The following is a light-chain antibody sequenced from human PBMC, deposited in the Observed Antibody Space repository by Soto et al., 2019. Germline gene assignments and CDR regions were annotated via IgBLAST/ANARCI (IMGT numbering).Light chain of an antibody. Sequence: QSALTQPASVSGSPGQSITISCTGTSSDVGSYNLVSWYPQHPGKAPKLMIYEVSKRPSGVSNRFSGSKSGNTASLTISGLQAEDEADYYCCSYAGSSTPYVFGTGTKLTVL. CDR3: CSYAGSSTPYV. CDR2: EVS. CDR1: SSDVGSYNL. J-gene: IGLJ1*01. V-gene: IGLV2-23*02.